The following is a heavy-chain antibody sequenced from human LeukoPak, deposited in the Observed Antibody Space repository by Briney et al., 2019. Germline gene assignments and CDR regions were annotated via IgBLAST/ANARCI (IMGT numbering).Heavy chain of an antibody. Sequence: GGSLRLSCAASGFTFSSYGMHWVRQAPGKGLEWVAVISYDGSNKYYADSVKGRFTISRDNSKNTLYLQMNSLRAEDTAVYYCARGVFVEAVAGSYWGQGTLVTVSS. D-gene: IGHD6-19*01. CDR1: GFTFSSYG. CDR3: ARGVFVEAVAGSY. V-gene: IGHV3-30*03. CDR2: ISYDGSNK. J-gene: IGHJ4*02.